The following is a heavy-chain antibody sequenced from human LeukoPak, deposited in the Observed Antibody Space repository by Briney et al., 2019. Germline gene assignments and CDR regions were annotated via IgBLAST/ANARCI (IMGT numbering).Heavy chain of an antibody. CDR1: GMNFEKYA. Sequence: GGSLRLSCTASGMNFEKYAMHWVRQRPGKGLEWVGVISADGKADHADSVKGRFTVSRDNSKDSLSLQMSSLRDEDTALYYCATWAFYHRLDVWGQGTTVIVYS. CDR3: ATWAFYHRLDV. J-gene: IGHJ6*02. V-gene: IGHV3-43*02. CDR2: ISADGKA. D-gene: IGHD1-26*01.